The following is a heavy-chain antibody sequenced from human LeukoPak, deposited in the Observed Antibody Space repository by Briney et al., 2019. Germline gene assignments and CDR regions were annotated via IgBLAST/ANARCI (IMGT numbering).Heavy chain of an antibody. CDR2: ISWNSGSI. D-gene: IGHD5-18*01. CDR1: GFTFDDYA. CDR3: AKPLSGYSYGYPDY. J-gene: IGHJ4*02. V-gene: IGHV3-9*01. Sequence: GGSLRLSCAASGFTFDDYAMHWVRHAPGKGLEWVSGISWNSGSIGYADSVKGRFTISRDNAKNSLYLQMNSLRAEDTALYYCAKPLSGYSYGYPDYWSQGTLVTVSS.